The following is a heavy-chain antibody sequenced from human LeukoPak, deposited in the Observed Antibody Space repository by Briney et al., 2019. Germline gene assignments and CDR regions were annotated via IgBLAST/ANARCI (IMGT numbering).Heavy chain of an antibody. D-gene: IGHD1-26*01. CDR1: GGSMSSYY. CDR3: ARDVGPGLFDP. V-gene: IGHV4-59*01. J-gene: IGHJ5*02. Sequence: SETLSLTCTVSGGSMSSYYWSWIRQPPGKELEGMGYIYYSGTTNYNPSLKSRVTMSVDTSKNQFSLKLSSVTAADTAVYYCARDVGPGLFDPWGQGTLVTVSS. CDR2: IYYSGTT.